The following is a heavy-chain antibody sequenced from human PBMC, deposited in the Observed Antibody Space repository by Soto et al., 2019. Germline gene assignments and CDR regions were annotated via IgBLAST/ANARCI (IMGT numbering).Heavy chain of an antibody. D-gene: IGHD2-15*01. CDR3: AVVVVVAATPGAFDI. V-gene: IGHV1-8*02. Sequence: ASVKVSCKASGYTFTGYYMHWVRQAPGQGLEWMGWMNPNSGNTNYAQKFQGRVTMTRNTSISTAYMELSSLRSEDTAVYYCAVVVVVAATPGAFDIWGQGTMVTVSS. J-gene: IGHJ3*02. CDR1: GYTFTGYY. CDR2: MNPNSGNT.